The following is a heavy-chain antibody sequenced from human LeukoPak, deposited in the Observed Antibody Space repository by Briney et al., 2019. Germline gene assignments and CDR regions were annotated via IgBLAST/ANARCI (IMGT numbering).Heavy chain of an antibody. CDR2: IYPGDFDT. Sequence: GESLKISCKASGDNFTTYWIGWVRQMPGKGLEWMGIIYPGDFDTRYSPPFQGQVTISADKSITTAYLHWSSLKASDTAMYYCASFHISGSSSNGLHYWGQGTLVTVSS. CDR3: ASFHISGSSSNGLHY. V-gene: IGHV5-51*01. CDR1: GDNFTTYW. J-gene: IGHJ4*02. D-gene: IGHD3-10*01.